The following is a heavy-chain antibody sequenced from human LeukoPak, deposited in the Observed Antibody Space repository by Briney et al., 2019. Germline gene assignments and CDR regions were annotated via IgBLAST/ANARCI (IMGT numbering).Heavy chain of an antibody. D-gene: IGHD1-26*01. CDR2: ISGSGGST. J-gene: IGHJ4*02. CDR3: ARSGSYYLYYFDY. V-gene: IGHV3-23*01. Sequence: HTGGSLRLSCAASGFTFSSYAMSWVRQAPGKGLEWVSAISGSGGSTYYADSVKGRFTISRDNSKNTLYLQMNSLRAEDTAVYYCARSGSYYLYYFDYWGQGTLVTVSS. CDR1: GFTFSSYA.